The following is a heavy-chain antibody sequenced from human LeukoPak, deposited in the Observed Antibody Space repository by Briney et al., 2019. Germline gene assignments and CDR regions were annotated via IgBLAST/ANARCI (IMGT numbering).Heavy chain of an antibody. V-gene: IGHV1-2*06. J-gene: IGHJ4*02. D-gene: IGHD2-2*01. CDR2: INPNSGGT. CDR1: GYTFTGYY. CDR3: ARDLGSTRGY. Sequence: ASVTVSCTASGYTFTGYYIHWVRQAPGQGLEWMGRINPNSGGTNYAQKFQGGVTMTRDTSISTAYMELSRLRSDDTAVYFCARDLGSTRGYWGQGTLVTVSS.